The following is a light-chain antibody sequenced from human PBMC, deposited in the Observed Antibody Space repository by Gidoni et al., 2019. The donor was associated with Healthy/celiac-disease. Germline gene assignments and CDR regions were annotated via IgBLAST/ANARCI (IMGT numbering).Light chain of an antibody. CDR2: EGS. CDR1: SSDVGSYNL. J-gene: IGLJ2*01. CDR3: CSQAGSSTFVV. Sequence: QSARTQPASVSGSPGPSHTIACTGTSSDVGSYNLVSCYQQHPGKAPKLMIYEGSKRHSGVSNRVSGSRSCTATSLTLSLLQAEDEADYYCCSQAGSSTFVVFGGGTKLTVL. V-gene: IGLV2-23*03.